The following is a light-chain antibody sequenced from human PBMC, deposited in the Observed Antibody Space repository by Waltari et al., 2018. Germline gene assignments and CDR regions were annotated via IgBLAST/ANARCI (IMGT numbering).Light chain of an antibody. J-gene: IGKJ5*01. CDR1: ETITNY. CDR2: GAS. Sequence: DIQMTQSPSSLSTSVGDRVTITCRASETITNYLNWYQQKPGKGPKLLIYGASSLQSGVPSRFSGSGSGIEFTLTISNLQPEDFATYYCQQNYNFPTFGQGTRLEIK. CDR3: QQNYNFPT. V-gene: IGKV1-39*01.